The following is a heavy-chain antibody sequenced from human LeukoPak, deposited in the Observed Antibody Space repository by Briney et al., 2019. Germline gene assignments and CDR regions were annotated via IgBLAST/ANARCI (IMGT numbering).Heavy chain of an antibody. J-gene: IGHJ5*02. D-gene: IGHD1-1*01. V-gene: IGHV4-31*03. Sequence: TSETLSLTCTVSGGSISSGGYYWSWIRQHPGKGLEWIGYIYYSGSTYYNPSLKSRVTISVDTSKNQFSLKLSSVTAADTAVYYCARDLNDRGHGFDPWGQGTLVTVSS. CDR2: IYYSGST. CDR1: GGSISSGGYY. CDR3: ARDLNDRGHGFDP.